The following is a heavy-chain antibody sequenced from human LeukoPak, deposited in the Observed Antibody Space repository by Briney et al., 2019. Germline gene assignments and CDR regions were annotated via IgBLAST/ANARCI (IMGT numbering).Heavy chain of an antibody. CDR1: GYTFTSYY. CDR3: ARGETYYDFWSGYTTYYFDY. CDR2: INPSGGST. Sequence: ASVKVSCKASGYTFTSYYMHWVRQAPGQGLEWMGIINPSGGSTSYAQKFQGRVTMTRNTSISTAYMELSSLRSEDTAVYYCARGETYYDFWSGYTTYYFDYWGQGTLVTVSS. D-gene: IGHD3-3*01. V-gene: IGHV1-46*01. J-gene: IGHJ4*02.